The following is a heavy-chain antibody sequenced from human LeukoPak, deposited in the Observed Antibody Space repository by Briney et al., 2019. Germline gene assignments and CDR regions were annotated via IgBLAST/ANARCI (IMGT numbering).Heavy chain of an antibody. CDR1: GGSISSYN. CDR2: IYYSGRT. D-gene: IGHD2-2*02. CDR3: ASIHERVFDY. Sequence: SETLSLTCTVSGGSISSYNWSWIRQPPGKGLEWIGYIYYSGRTNYNPSLKSRVTISVPTSNTQSPRKLSSVTAADTAVYYWASIHERVFDYWGQGTPVTVSS. V-gene: IGHV4-59*08. J-gene: IGHJ4*02.